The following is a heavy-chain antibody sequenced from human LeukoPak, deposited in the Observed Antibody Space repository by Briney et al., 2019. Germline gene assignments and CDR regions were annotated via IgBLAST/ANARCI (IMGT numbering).Heavy chain of an antibody. CDR3: ASTRKGGVPSFDY. CDR1: GFTFSSYW. CDR2: IKQDGSEK. V-gene: IGHV3-7*01. J-gene: IGHJ4*02. Sequence: PGGSLRLSCAASGFTFSSYWMSWVRQAPGKGLEWVANIKQDGSEKYYVDSVKGRFTISRDNAKNSLYLQMNSLRAEDTAVHYCASTRKGGVPSFDYWGQGTLVTVSS. D-gene: IGHD3-16*01.